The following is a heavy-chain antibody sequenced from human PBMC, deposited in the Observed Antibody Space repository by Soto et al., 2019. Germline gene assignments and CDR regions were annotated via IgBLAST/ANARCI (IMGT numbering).Heavy chain of an antibody. CDR2: INHSGST. J-gene: IGHJ6*02. Sequence: SETLSLTCAVYGGSFSGYYWSWIRQPPGKGPEWIGEINHSGSTNYNPSLKSRVTISVDTSKNQFSLKLSSVTAADTAVYYCARGFYDTIFGVVIIAPAAGYYYYGMDVWGQGTTVTVSS. CDR3: ARGFYDTIFGVVIIAPAAGYYYYGMDV. CDR1: GGSFSGYY. D-gene: IGHD3-3*01. V-gene: IGHV4-34*01.